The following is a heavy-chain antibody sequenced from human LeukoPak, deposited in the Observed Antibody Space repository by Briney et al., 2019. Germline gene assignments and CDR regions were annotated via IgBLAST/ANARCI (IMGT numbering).Heavy chain of an antibody. CDR3: ARDLSAIEKYYYGSVPHFDY. CDR2: INPSGGST. D-gene: IGHD3-10*01. V-gene: IGHV1-46*01. Sequence: GASVKVSCKASGYTFTSYYMHWVRQAPGQGLEWMGIINPSGGSTSYAQKFQGRVTMTRDTSTSTVYMELSSLRSEDTAVYYCARDLSAIEKYYYGSVPHFDYWGQGTLVTVSS. J-gene: IGHJ4*02. CDR1: GYTFTSYY.